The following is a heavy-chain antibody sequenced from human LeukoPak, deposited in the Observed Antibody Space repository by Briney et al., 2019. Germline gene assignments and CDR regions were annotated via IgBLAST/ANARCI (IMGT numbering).Heavy chain of an antibody. D-gene: IGHD3-10*01. V-gene: IGHV4-59*08. Sequence: SETLSLTCGISGDSIRRNYWSWIRQPPGKGLERIGYIHYSGNTNYNPSLKSRVSISVDTSKNQFSLKLTSVTAADTAVYYCAAYRSGTHYNSYYFDDWGQGTLVIVSS. CDR3: AAYRSGTHYNSYYFDD. J-gene: IGHJ4*02. CDR2: IHYSGNT. CDR1: GDSIRRNY.